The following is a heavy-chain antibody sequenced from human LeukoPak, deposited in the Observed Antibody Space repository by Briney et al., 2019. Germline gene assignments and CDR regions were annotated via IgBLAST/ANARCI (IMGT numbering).Heavy chain of an antibody. Sequence: GGSLRLSCAASGFTFSSYGMHWVRQAPGKGLEWVAFIRYDGSNKYYADSVKGRFTISRDNSKNTLYLQTNSLRAEDTAVYYCAKDRIRGYSYEVIDYWGQGTLVTVSS. V-gene: IGHV3-30*02. J-gene: IGHJ4*02. D-gene: IGHD5-18*01. CDR3: AKDRIRGYSYEVIDY. CDR2: IRYDGSNK. CDR1: GFTFSSYG.